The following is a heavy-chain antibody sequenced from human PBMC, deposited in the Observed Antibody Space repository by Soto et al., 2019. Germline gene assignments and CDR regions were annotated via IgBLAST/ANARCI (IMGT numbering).Heavy chain of an antibody. Sequence: SETLSLTCAVSGGSISSGGYSWSWIRQPPGKGLEWIGYMYHSGSTYYNPSLKSRVTISIDRSKNQFSLKLSSVTAADTAMYYCAIQHYYDSSGYYVVYWGQGTLVTVSS. D-gene: IGHD3-22*01. CDR2: MYHSGST. CDR3: AIQHYYDSSGYYVVY. J-gene: IGHJ4*02. V-gene: IGHV4-30-2*01. CDR1: GGSISSGGYS.